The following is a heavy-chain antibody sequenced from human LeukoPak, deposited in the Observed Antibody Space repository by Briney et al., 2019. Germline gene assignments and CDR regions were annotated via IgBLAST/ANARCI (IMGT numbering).Heavy chain of an antibody. Sequence: GGSLRLSCAASGFTFSSYSMHWVRQAPGKGLEWVSSISSSSSYIYYADSVKGRFTISRDNAKNSLYLQMNSLRAEDTAVYYCAAAVDYYDSAGFDYWGQGTLVTVSS. CDR2: ISSSSSYI. CDR1: GFTFSSYS. D-gene: IGHD3-22*01. V-gene: IGHV3-21*01. CDR3: AAAVDYYDSAGFDY. J-gene: IGHJ4*02.